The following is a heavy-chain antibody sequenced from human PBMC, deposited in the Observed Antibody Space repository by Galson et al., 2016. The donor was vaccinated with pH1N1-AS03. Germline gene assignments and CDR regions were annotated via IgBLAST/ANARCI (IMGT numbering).Heavy chain of an antibody. CDR1: GFTISNFG. V-gene: IGHV3-30*18. CDR3: ANDFNYDFWSGYSFY. CDR2: ISFDGTNK. Sequence: SLRLSCAASGFTISNFGMLWVRQAPGQGLEWVAIISFDGTNKYYADSVKGRFSISRDNSKNTLFLQMSALRAEDTAVYYCANDFNYDFWSGYSFYWGQGILVTVSS. D-gene: IGHD3/OR15-3a*01. J-gene: IGHJ4*02.